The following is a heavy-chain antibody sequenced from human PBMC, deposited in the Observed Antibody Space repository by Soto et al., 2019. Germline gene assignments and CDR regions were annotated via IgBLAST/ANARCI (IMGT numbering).Heavy chain of an antibody. V-gene: IGHV1-69*13. CDR2: IIPMFGTA. CDR1: GGTFSRSA. Sequence: SVKVSCKSSGGTFSRSAINWVRQAPGQGLEWMGGIIPMFGTANYAQKFQGRVTITADESTNTGYMELRSLISEDTAVYYCARDGTLYDSSGYYYLYWGQGTLVTVSS. J-gene: IGHJ4*02. CDR3: ARDGTLYDSSGYYYLY. D-gene: IGHD3-22*01.